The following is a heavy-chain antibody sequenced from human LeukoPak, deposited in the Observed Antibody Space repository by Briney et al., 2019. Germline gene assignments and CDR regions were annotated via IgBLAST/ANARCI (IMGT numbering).Heavy chain of an antibody. Sequence: GGSLRLSCAASGFIFSSYGMHWVRQAPGKGLEWVAVIWYDGSNKYYADSVKGRFTISRDNSKNTLYLQMNSLRAEDTAVYYCVRASIYGDELGAFDIWGQGTVVTVSS. CDR3: VRASIYGDELGAFDI. D-gene: IGHD4-17*01. CDR1: GFIFSSYG. J-gene: IGHJ3*02. CDR2: IWYDGSNK. V-gene: IGHV3-33*01.